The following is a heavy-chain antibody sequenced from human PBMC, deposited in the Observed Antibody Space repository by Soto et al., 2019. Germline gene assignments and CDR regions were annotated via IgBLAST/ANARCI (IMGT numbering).Heavy chain of an antibody. V-gene: IGHV1-69*01. J-gene: IGHJ5*02. CDR3: ARSRRITIFGVVYPCLDP. Sequence: QVQLVQSGAEVKKPGSSVKVSCKASGGTFSSYAISWVRQAPGQGREWMGGIIPIFGTANYAQKFQGRGTITADESPSTAYMELSSLRSEDTAVYYCARSRRITIFGVVYPCLDPWGQGTLGTVSS. D-gene: IGHD3-3*01. CDR2: IIPIFGTA. CDR1: GGTFSSYA.